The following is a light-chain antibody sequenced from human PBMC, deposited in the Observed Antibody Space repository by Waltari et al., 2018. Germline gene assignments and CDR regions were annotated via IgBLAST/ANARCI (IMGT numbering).Light chain of an antibody. CDR3: QQYYSTPQA. CDR1: QSVFSSPNNKDY. Sequence: DIVMTQSPDSLTVSLGERATINRKSSQSVFSSPNNKDYLAWYQQKPGQPPKLLIYWASIRESVVPDRFSGSASGTDFTLTISNLQAEDVAVYYCQQYYSTPQAFGQGTKLEIQ. V-gene: IGKV4-1*01. J-gene: IGKJ2*01. CDR2: WAS.